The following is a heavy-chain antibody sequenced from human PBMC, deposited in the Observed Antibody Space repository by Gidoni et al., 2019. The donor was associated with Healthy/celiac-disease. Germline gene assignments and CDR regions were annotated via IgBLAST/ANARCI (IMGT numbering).Heavy chain of an antibody. CDR2: IYYSGST. Sequence: QLQLQESGPGLVKPSETLSLTCTVSGGSISSSSYYWGWIRQPPGKGLEWIGSIYYSGSTYYNPSLKSRVTISVDTSKNQFSLKLSSVTAADTAVYYCARGLLWFGEGENWFDPWGQGTLVTVSS. CDR3: ARGLLWFGEGENWFDP. D-gene: IGHD3-10*01. CDR1: GGSISSSSYY. J-gene: IGHJ5*02. V-gene: IGHV4-39*01.